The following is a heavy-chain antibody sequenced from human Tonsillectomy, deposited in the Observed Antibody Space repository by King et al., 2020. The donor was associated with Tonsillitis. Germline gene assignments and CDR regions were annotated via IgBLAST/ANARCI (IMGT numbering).Heavy chain of an antibody. D-gene: IGHD6-19*01. V-gene: IGHV1-18*04. J-gene: IGHJ6*02. CDR2: ISVYNGDT. Sequence: QLVQSGAEVKKPGASVKVSCKTSGYTFVNYDITWVRQAPGQGLEWVGRISVYNGDTNHAQRFEGKVTLTTDTSTRTAYMELRSLRSDDTAVYYCARELNTPVADDLYYYYGMDVWGQGTTVAVSS. CDR3: ARELNTPVADDLYYYYGMDV. CDR1: GYTFVNYD.